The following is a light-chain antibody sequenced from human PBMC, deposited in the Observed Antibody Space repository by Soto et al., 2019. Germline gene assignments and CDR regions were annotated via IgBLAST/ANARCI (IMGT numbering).Light chain of an antibody. CDR1: QSVSSSY. CDR3: QQYGSSPGT. V-gene: IGKV3-20*01. J-gene: IGKJ1*01. Sequence: EIVLTQSPCTLSMSPGERATLSCRASQSVSSSYLAWYQQKPGQAPRLLIYGASFRATGIPDRFSGSGSGTDFTLTISRLEPEDFAVYYCQQYGSSPGTFGQGTKVEIK. CDR2: GAS.